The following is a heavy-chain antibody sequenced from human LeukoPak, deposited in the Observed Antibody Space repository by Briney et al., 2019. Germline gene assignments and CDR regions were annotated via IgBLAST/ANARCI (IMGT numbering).Heavy chain of an antibody. CDR1: GFTVSSNY. D-gene: IGHD6-13*01. V-gene: IGHV3-66*04. Sequence: GGSLRLSCAASGFTVSSNYMSWVRQAPGKGLEWVSVIYSGGSTYYADSVKGRFTISRDNSKNTLYLQMNSLRAEDTAVSYCARLRRSSWYHEYFQHWGQGTLVTVSS. CDR3: ARLRRSSWYHEYFQH. J-gene: IGHJ1*01. CDR2: IYSGGST.